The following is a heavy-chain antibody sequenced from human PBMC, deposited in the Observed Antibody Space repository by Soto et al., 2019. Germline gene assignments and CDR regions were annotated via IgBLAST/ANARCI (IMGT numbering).Heavy chain of an antibody. Sequence: AGGSLRLSCAASGFTFSSYWMHWVRQAPGKGLVWVSRINSDGSSTSYADSVKGRFTISRDNAKNTLYLQMNSLRAEDTAVYYCARAGNTIFGVANNWFDPWGQGTLVTVSS. CDR3: ARAGNTIFGVANNWFDP. D-gene: IGHD3-3*01. V-gene: IGHV3-74*01. CDR2: INSDGSST. J-gene: IGHJ5*02. CDR1: GFTFSSYW.